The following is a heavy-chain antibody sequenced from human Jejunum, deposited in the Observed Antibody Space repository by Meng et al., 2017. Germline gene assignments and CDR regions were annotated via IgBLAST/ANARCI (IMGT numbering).Heavy chain of an antibody. D-gene: IGHD4-23*01. Sequence: QQSGPGLCQPSATLSPTFTVSGSSINTYHWTWIRQPPGRGMEWIGYINYSGSTNYNPSLKSRVTISIDTSKNQFSLKLSSVTAADTAVYYCVRGGGNFDYWGQGTLVTVSS. CDR3: VRGGGNFDY. CDR2: INYSGST. CDR1: GSSINTYH. V-gene: IGHV4-59*01. J-gene: IGHJ4*02.